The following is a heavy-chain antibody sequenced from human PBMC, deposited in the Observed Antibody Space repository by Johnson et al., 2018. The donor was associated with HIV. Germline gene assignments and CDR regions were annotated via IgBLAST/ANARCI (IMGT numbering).Heavy chain of an antibody. Sequence: VQLVESGGGVVRPGGSPRLSCAASGFTFDYYGMTWVRQTPGKGLEWVANIKEDGSEKNYVDSVKGRFTISRDNSKNALYLQMNSLRSEDTAVYYCAKPPSMGADAFDIWGQGTMVTVSS. CDR1: GFTFDYYG. J-gene: IGHJ3*02. CDR2: IKEDGSEK. V-gene: IGHV3-7*01. D-gene: IGHD3-16*01. CDR3: AKPPSMGADAFDI.